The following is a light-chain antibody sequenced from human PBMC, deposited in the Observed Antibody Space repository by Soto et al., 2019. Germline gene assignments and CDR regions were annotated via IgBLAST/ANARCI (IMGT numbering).Light chain of an antibody. CDR3: NSFTSSSTVV. Sequence: QSVLTQPASVSGSPGQSITISCTGTNSDVGGYNYVSWYQQHPGKAPKLMISEVSNRPSGVSNRFSGSKSGNTASLTISGLQAEDEADYYCNSFTSSSTVVFGGGTQLTVL. J-gene: IGLJ2*01. CDR2: EVS. V-gene: IGLV2-14*01. CDR1: NSDVGGYNY.